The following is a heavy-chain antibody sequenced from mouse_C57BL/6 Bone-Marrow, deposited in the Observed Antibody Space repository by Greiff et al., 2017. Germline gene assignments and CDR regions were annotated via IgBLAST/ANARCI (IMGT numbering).Heavy chain of an antibody. Sequence: EVQLQQSGPELVKPGASVKISCKASGYTFTDYYMNWVKQSHGKSLEWIGDINPNNGGTSYNQKFKGKATLNVDKSPSKSYMELRSLTSEDSAVYYCASASNYYGSSYYVDYWGQGTTLTVSS. J-gene: IGHJ2*01. V-gene: IGHV1-26*01. D-gene: IGHD1-1*01. CDR1: GYTFTDYY. CDR3: ASASNYYGSSYYVDY. CDR2: INPNNGGT.